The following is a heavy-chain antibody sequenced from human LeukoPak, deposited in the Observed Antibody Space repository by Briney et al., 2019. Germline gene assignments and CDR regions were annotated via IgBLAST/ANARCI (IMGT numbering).Heavy chain of an antibody. Sequence: SETLSLTCTVSGGSINTSSYYWGWLRQPPGKGLEWIGSMYYSGSPYYNPSLKSRVTIYVDASKNQLSPKLSSVIAADTAVYYCARLSRGSGSYYNVYYFDYWGQGSLVTVSS. CDR1: GGSINTSSYY. J-gene: IGHJ4*02. D-gene: IGHD3-10*01. CDR3: ARLSRGSGSYYNVYYFDY. V-gene: IGHV4-39*01. CDR2: MYYSGSP.